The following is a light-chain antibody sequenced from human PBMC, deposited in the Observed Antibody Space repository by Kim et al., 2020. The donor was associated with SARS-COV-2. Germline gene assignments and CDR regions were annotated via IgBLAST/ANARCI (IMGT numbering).Light chain of an antibody. CDR2: GKH. J-gene: IGLJ2*01. Sequence: ALGQTVRITFQADRLRSYYASWYQQKPGQAPVLVIYGKHNRPSGIPDRFSGSSSGNTASLTITGAQAEDEADYYCNSRDSSGNHLVFGGGTQLTVL. CDR1: RLRSYY. CDR3: NSRDSSGNHLV. V-gene: IGLV3-19*01.